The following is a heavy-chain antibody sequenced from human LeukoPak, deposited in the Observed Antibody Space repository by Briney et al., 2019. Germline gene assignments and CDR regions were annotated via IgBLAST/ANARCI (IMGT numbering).Heavy chain of an antibody. Sequence: KSSQTLSLTCAISGDSVSSNSAAWNWIRQSPSGGLEWLGRTYYRSKWYNDYAVSVKSRITINPDTSKNQLSLQLNSVTPEDTAIYYCTREASGSVMRSWGQGTLVTVSS. J-gene: IGHJ5*02. CDR3: TREASGSVMRS. D-gene: IGHD3-10*01. CDR1: GDSVSSNSAA. CDR2: TYYRSKWYN. V-gene: IGHV6-1*01.